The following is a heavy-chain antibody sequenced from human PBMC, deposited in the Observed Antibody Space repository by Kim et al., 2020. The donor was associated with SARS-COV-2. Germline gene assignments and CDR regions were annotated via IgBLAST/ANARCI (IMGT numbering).Heavy chain of an antibody. Sequence: ASVKVSCKASGYTFTGYYMHWVRQAPGQGLEWMGRINPNSGGTNYAKKFKGRVTMTRDTSISTAYMELSRLRYDDTAVYYCARLAVAGHYYYYGMDVWGQ. CDR3: ARLAVAGHYYYYGMDV. V-gene: IGHV1-2*06. CDR2: INPNSGGT. D-gene: IGHD6-19*01. J-gene: IGHJ6*02. CDR1: GYTFTGYY.